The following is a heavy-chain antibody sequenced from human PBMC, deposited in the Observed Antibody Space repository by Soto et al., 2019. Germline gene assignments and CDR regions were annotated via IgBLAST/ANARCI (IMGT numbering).Heavy chain of an antibody. CDR3: ARAKSSGRDGAFDI. J-gene: IGHJ3*02. CDR1: GFTFSDYY. Sequence: QVQLVESGGGLVEPGGSLRLSCGASGFTFSDYYMTWIRQSPGKGLEWVSYIAGTSYYTNYADSVKGRFIISRDNAKSSLYWQMKSLRAEDTAVYYGARAKSSGRDGAFDIWGQGTVVTVSS. V-gene: IGHV3-11*05. CDR2: IAGTSYYT. D-gene: IGHD1-26*01.